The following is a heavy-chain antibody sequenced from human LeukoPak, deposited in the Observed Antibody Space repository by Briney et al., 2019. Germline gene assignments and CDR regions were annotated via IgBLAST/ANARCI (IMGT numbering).Heavy chain of an antibody. CDR1: GFTFISYS. CDR2: IIISSSYI. Sequence: GGSLRLSVAASGFTFISYSMNWFAQPPGKGLEGSSSIIISSSYIYYADSVKGRFTISRDNAKNSLYLQMNSLRAEDTAVYYCARDSYPYGSGSCPYYFDYWGQGTLVTVSS. D-gene: IGHD3-10*01. CDR3: ARDSYPYGSGSCPYYFDY. V-gene: IGHV3-21*01. J-gene: IGHJ4*02.